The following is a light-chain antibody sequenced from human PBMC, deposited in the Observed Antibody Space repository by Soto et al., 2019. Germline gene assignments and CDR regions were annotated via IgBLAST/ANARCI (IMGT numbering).Light chain of an antibody. V-gene: IGLV2-14*01. CDR2: EVS. CDR1: SSDVGSYHY. Sequence: QSVLTQPASVSGSPGQSITISCTGTSSDVGSYHYVSWFQQHPGKAPKLIIFEVSDRPSGVSTRFSGSKSGDTASLTTSGLQADDEADYYCSSYTSGGDVYVFGGGTKVTVL. J-gene: IGLJ1*01. CDR3: SSYTSGGDVYV.